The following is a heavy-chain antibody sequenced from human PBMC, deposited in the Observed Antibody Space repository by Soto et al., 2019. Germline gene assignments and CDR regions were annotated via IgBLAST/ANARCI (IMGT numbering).Heavy chain of an antibody. CDR1: GYTFISHY. V-gene: IGHV1-46*03. J-gene: IGHJ3*02. CDR3: ARDSWSGVLRSGALDI. CDR2: INPGGGDT. Sequence: QVQVVQSGAEVKKPGASVKVSCKASGYTFISHYMHWVRQAPGQGLEWMGRINPGGGDTNYAQKFQGRVTMTRDTSTSTVYLELSSLRSDDTAVYYCARDSWSGVLRSGALDIWGQGTMFTVS. D-gene: IGHD3-3*01.